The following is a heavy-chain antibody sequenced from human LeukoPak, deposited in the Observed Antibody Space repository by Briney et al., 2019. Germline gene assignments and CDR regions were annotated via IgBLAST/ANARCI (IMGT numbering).Heavy chain of an antibody. J-gene: IGHJ4*02. CDR1: GGSISGYY. CDR2: IYYTGST. Sequence: SETLSLTCTVSGGSISGYYWSWIRQPPGKGLELIGYIYYTGSTNYNPSLKSRVTISVDTSKNQFSLKLSSVTAADTAVYYCAREGGSGYFDYWGQGTLVTVSS. D-gene: IGHD3-16*01. V-gene: IGHV4-59*01. CDR3: AREGGSGYFDY.